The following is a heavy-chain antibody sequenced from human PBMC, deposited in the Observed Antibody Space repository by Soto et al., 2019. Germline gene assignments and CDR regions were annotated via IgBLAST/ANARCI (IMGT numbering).Heavy chain of an antibody. V-gene: IGHV3-23*01. CDR2: ISGSGVST. D-gene: IGHD6-19*01. CDR3: AKGVQGYGSFFPYNGMDV. Sequence: GGSLRLSCSSSGFTFNNFAMMWVRQAPGKGLEWVSTISGSGVSTYYADSVKGRFTISRDNSRNTLYLQMNSLRADDTAIYFCAKGVQGYGSFFPYNGMDVWGQGTTVTVSS. J-gene: IGHJ6*02. CDR1: GFTFNNFA.